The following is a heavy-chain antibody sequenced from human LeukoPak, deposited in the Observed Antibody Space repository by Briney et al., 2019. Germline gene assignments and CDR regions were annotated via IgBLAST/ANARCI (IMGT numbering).Heavy chain of an antibody. CDR3: ARERPPNYYDSSGYYFDY. Sequence: SETLSLTCTVSGYSISSGYYWGWIRQPPGKGPEWIGSIYHSGSTYYNPSLKSRVTISVDTSKNQFSLKLSSVTAADTAVYYCARERPPNYYDSSGYYFDYWGQGTLVTVSS. CDR2: IYHSGST. CDR1: GYSISSGYY. D-gene: IGHD3-22*01. V-gene: IGHV4-38-2*02. J-gene: IGHJ4*02.